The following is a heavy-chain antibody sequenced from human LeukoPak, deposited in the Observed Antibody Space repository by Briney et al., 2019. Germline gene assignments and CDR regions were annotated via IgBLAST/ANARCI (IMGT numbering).Heavy chain of an antibody. D-gene: IGHD3-10*01. Sequence: GRSLRLSCAASGFTFSSYAMHWVRQAPGKGLEWVAVISYDGSNKYYADSVKGRFTISRDNSKNTLYLQMNSLRAEDTAVYYCAKDLDYYGSGSYYEFDYWGQGTLVTVSS. CDR2: ISYDGSNK. CDR1: GFTFSSYA. CDR3: AKDLDYYGSGSYYEFDY. J-gene: IGHJ4*02. V-gene: IGHV3-30-3*01.